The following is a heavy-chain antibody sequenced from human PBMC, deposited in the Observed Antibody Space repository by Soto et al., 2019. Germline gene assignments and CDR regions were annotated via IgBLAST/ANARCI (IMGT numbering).Heavy chain of an antibody. J-gene: IGHJ4*02. V-gene: IGHV3-23*01. CDR3: AKDTDIVVVVAATAYYFDY. Sequence: GGSLRLSCAASGFTFSSYAMSWVRQAPGKGLEWVSAISGSGGSTYYADSVKGRFTISRDNSKNTLYLQMNSLRAEDTAVYYCAKDTDIVVVVAATAYYFDYWGQGTLVTVSS. D-gene: IGHD2-15*01. CDR2: ISGSGGST. CDR1: GFTFSSYA.